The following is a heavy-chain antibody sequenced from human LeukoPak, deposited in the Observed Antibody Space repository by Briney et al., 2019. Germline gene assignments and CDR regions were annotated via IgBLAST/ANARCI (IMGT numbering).Heavy chain of an antibody. Sequence: GGSLRLSCTASGFTFGDYAMSWFRQAPGKGLEWVGFIRSEAYGGTTEYAASVKGRFTISRDDSKSIAYLQMNSLKTEDTAVYYCTRARILYQWGSYRPGNYWGQGTLVTVSS. CDR3: TRARILYQWGSYRPGNY. V-gene: IGHV3-49*03. CDR1: GFTFGDYA. CDR2: IRSEAYGGTT. J-gene: IGHJ4*02. D-gene: IGHD3-16*02.